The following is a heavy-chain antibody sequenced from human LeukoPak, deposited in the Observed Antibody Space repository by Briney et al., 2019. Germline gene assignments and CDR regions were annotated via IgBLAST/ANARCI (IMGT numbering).Heavy chain of an antibody. J-gene: IGHJ1*01. CDR3: ARDLDNYSGSGSYYNGDPLFQH. V-gene: IGHV1-2*02. CDR2: LNPNSGGT. D-gene: IGHD3-10*01. CDR1: GYTFTGFC. Sequence: ASVKVSCKASGYTFTGFCIHWVRQAPGQGLEWMGWLNPNSGGTNYAQNFQGSVTMTRDTSISTGYMELSRLRSDDTAVYYCARDLDNYSGSGSYYNGDPLFQHWGQGTLVTVSS.